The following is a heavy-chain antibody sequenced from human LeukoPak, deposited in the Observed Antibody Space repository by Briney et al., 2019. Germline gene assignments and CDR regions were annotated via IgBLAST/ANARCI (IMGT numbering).Heavy chain of an antibody. Sequence: GSLRLSCAASGFTFSTYWMTWVRQAPGKGLEWEANINQDGSEKHYVDSVKGRFTISRDNSKNTLYLQMNSLRAEDTAVYYCAKEPRNYYYYGMDVWGQGTTVTVSS. V-gene: IGHV3-7*01. J-gene: IGHJ6*02. CDR2: INQDGSEK. CDR3: AKEPRNYYYYGMDV. CDR1: GFTFSTYW.